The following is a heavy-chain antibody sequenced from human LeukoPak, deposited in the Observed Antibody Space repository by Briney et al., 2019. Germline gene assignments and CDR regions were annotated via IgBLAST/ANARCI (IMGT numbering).Heavy chain of an antibody. Sequence: SETLSLTCTVSGGSISSYYWSWIRQPPGKGLEWIGYIYYSGSTNYNPSLKGRVTISVDTSKNQFSLKLSSVTAADTAVYYCARGRYSNYLDYWGQGTLVTVSS. CDR3: ARGRYSNYLDY. V-gene: IGHV4-59*01. J-gene: IGHJ4*02. CDR2: IYYSGST. D-gene: IGHD4-11*01. CDR1: GGSISSYY.